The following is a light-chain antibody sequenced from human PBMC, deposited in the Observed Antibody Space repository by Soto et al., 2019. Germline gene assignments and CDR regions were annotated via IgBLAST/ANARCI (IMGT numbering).Light chain of an antibody. V-gene: IGLV2-14*01. Sequence: QSALTQPASVSGSPGQSITISRTGTSSDVGGYNYVSWYQQHPGKAPKLMIYEVNNRPSGVSDRFSGSKSGDTASLTISGLQAEDEADYYCNSFTSSSTWVFGGGTKLTVL. J-gene: IGLJ3*02. CDR1: SSDVGGYNY. CDR3: NSFTSSSTWV. CDR2: EVN.